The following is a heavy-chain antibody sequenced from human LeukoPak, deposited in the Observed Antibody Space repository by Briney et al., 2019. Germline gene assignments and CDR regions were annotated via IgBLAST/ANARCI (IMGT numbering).Heavy chain of an antibody. J-gene: IGHJ4*02. Sequence: GASVKVSCKASGYTFTSYYMHWVRQAPGQGLEWMGIINPSGGSTSYAQKFQGRVTMTRDTSTSTVYMELSSLRSEDTAEYYCARDQYYYDSSGYSPGFFDYWGQGTLVTVSS. CDR2: INPSGGST. CDR1: GYTFTSYY. CDR3: ARDQYYYDSSGYSPGFFDY. D-gene: IGHD3-22*01. V-gene: IGHV1-46*01.